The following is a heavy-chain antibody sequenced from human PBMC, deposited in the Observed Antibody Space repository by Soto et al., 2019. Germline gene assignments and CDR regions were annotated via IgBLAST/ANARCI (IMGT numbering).Heavy chain of an antibody. J-gene: IGHJ6*02. V-gene: IGHV2-5*01. Sequence: QITLKEAGPTLVKPTQTLTLTCTFSGFSLSTTGEGVFWIRQPPGKAPEWLAIVHWNDDKRYSPSLRPRLNIRKDTSSNKVVLSLTNLDPVDTGTYYCAHRRFGDTSPDYNGLGVWGQGTTVIVSS. CDR2: VHWNDDK. D-gene: IGHD3-3*01. CDR1: GFSLSTTGEG. CDR3: AHRRFGDTSPDYNGLGV.